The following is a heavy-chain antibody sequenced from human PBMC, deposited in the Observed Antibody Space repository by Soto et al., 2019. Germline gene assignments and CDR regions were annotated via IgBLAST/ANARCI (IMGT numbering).Heavy chain of an antibody. J-gene: IGHJ6*02. Sequence: ASVKVSCKASGYTFTGYYMHWVRQAPGQGLEWMGWINPNSGGTNYAQKFQGWVTMTRDTSISTAYMELSRLRSDDTAVYYCAREFRWLIPNRSGMDVWGQGTTVTVSS. CDR1: GYTFTGYY. CDR2: INPNSGGT. V-gene: IGHV1-2*04. D-gene: IGHD3-22*01. CDR3: AREFRWLIPNRSGMDV.